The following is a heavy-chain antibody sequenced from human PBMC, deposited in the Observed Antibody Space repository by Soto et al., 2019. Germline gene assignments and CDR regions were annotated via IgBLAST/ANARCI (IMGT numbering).Heavy chain of an antibody. CDR3: AKRPYCSGGSCYALGNWFDP. D-gene: IGHD2-15*01. Sequence: PGGSLRLCCAASGVAFSSYAMSWVRQAPGKGLEWVSAISGSGGSTYYADSVKGRFTISRDNSKNTLYLQMNSLRAEDTAVYYCAKRPYCSGGSCYALGNWFDPWGQGTLVTVSS. J-gene: IGHJ5*02. V-gene: IGHV3-23*01. CDR1: GVAFSSYA. CDR2: ISGSGGST.